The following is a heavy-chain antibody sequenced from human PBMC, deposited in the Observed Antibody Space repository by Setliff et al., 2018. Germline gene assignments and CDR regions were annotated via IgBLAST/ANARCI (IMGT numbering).Heavy chain of an antibody. CDR3: ARSGYYDFWSGFLNDAFVI. CDR1: GGSISSGSYY. CDR2: IYTSGST. J-gene: IGHJ3*02. Sequence: KASETLSLTCTVSGGSISSGSYYWSWIRQPGGKGLEWIWHIYTSGSTNYNPALRSRVTISVDTSKNKFSLKLSAVTASDTAVYYCARSGYYDFWSGFLNDAFVIWGQGTMVTVS. D-gene: IGHD3-3*01. V-gene: IGHV4-61*09.